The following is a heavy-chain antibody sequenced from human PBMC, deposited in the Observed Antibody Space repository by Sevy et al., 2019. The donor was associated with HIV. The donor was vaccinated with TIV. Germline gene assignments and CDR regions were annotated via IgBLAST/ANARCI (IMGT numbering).Heavy chain of an antibody. Sequence: ASVKVSCKASGGTFSSYAISWVRQAPGQGLEWMGGIIPIFGTANYAQKFQGRVTITADESTSTAYMELSSLRSEDTAVYYCAIKITMIRGDQGPFDYWGQGTLVTVSS. D-gene: IGHD3-10*01. J-gene: IGHJ4*02. V-gene: IGHV1-69*13. CDR3: AIKITMIRGDQGPFDY. CDR1: GGTFSSYA. CDR2: IIPIFGTA.